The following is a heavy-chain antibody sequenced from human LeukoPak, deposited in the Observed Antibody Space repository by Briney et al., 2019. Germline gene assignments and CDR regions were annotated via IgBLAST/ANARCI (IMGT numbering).Heavy chain of an antibody. CDR2: IYYSGST. CDR3: ARGFGIAATY. D-gene: IGHD6-13*01. J-gene: IGHJ4*02. Sequence: SETLSLTCTVPGGSISSGDYYWSWIRQPPGKGLEWIGYIYYSGSTYYNPSLKSRVTISVDTSKNQFSLKLSSVTAADTAVYYCARGFGIAATYWGQGTLVTVSS. CDR1: GGSISSGDYY. V-gene: IGHV4-30-4*08.